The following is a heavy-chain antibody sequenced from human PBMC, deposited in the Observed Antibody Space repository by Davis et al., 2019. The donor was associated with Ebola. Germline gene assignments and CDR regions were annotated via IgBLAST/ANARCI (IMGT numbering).Heavy chain of an antibody. CDR3: ARRLFGYYCTTTSCYLNGFDS. D-gene: IGHD2-2*01. V-gene: IGHV3-23*01. CDR2: ISGSGGAT. CDR1: GFTFRDYA. J-gene: IGHJ4*02. Sequence: GESLKISCAASGFTFRDYAMNWVRQAPGKWLEWVSVISGSGGATYYADSVKGRFTISRDNSKSTLLLQMHSLRAEDTAVYYGARRLFGYYCTTTSCYLNGFDSWGPGTLVTVSS.